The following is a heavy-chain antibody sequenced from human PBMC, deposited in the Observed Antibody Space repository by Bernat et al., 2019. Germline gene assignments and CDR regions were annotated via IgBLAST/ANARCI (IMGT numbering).Heavy chain of an antibody. CDR3: ARGRLGSSSWRSYYYGMDV. V-gene: IGHV1-69*06. CDR1: GGTFSSYA. J-gene: IGHJ6*02. Sequence: QVQLVQSGAEVKKPRSSVKVSCKASGGTFSSYAISWVRQAPGQGLEWMGGIIPIFGTANYAQKFQGRVTITADKSTSTAYMELSSLRSEDTAVYYCARGRLGSSSWRSYYYGMDVWGQGTTVTVSS. D-gene: IGHD6-13*01. CDR2: IIPIFGTA.